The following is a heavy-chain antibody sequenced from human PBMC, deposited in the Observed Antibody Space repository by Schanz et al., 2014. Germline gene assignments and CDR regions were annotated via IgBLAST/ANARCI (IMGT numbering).Heavy chain of an antibody. CDR2: INGYNGHT. Sequence: VQLVQSGAEVKRPGASVRVSCKASGYTFTSYDSNWVRQAPGQGLEWMGWINGYNGHTLYAQKCQGRVTMTTDTSTSTAYMELRSLRSDDTAMYYCARDQSPYTNSSDVRYFDYWGQGSLVTVSS. J-gene: IGHJ4*02. V-gene: IGHV1-18*01. CDR3: ARDQSPYTNSSDVRYFDY. D-gene: IGHD6-6*01. CDR1: GYTFTSYD.